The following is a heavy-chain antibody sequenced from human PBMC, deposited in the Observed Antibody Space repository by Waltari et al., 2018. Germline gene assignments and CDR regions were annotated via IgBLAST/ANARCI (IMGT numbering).Heavy chain of an antibody. CDR3: ARETGTGYYPNYFDY. Sequence: QLQESGPGLVKPSATLSLTCTVSGGSVTSYFWSWVRQPAGKGLEWVGRIPTSGSANYSPSLESRVTMSVDRSENQVSLNLHSVTAADTAIYYCARETGTGYYPNYFDYWGQGTPVTVSS. D-gene: IGHD1-26*01. V-gene: IGHV4-4*07. J-gene: IGHJ4*02. CDR1: GGSVTSYF. CDR2: IPTSGSA.